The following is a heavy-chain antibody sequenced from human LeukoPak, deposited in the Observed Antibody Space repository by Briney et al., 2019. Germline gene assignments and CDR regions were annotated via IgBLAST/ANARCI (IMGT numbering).Heavy chain of an antibody. J-gene: IGHJ5*02. CDR3: ARHRANIYDA. V-gene: IGHV3-11*04. D-gene: IGHD1-1*01. CDR2: ISGSGSDI. Sequence: GGSLRLSCVVSGFGFSDSYMTWIRQTPGKGLEWLAYISGSGSDIYYADSVKGRFTISRDNAKNTLYLQMNSLRADDTAVYYCARHRANIYDAWGQGTLVTVSS. CDR1: GFGFSDSY.